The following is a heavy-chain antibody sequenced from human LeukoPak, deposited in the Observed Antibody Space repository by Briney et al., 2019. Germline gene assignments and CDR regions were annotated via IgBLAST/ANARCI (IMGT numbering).Heavy chain of an antibody. V-gene: IGHV4-61*02. J-gene: IGHJ6*03. Sequence: SETLSLTCTVSGGSISSGSYYWSWIRQPAGKGLEWIGRIYTSGSTNYNPSLKSRVTISVDTSKNQFSLKLSSVTAADTAVYYCARERYYDSSGYYFGVRYYYYYMDVWGKGTTVTISS. CDR1: GGSISSGSYY. CDR2: IYTSGST. D-gene: IGHD3-22*01. CDR3: ARERYYDSSGYYFGVRYYYYYMDV.